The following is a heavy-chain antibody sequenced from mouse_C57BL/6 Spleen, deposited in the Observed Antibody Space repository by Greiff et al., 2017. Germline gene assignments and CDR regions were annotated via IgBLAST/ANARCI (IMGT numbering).Heavy chain of an antibody. Sequence: VQLQQSGPGLVKPSQSLFLTCSITGFPITSGYYWIWIRQSPGKPLEWMGYITHSGETFYNPSLQSPISITRETSKNQFFLQLNSVTTEDTAMYYCAVYGNYGAMDYWGQGTSVTVSS. J-gene: IGHJ4*01. V-gene: IGHV12-3*01. D-gene: IGHD2-1*01. CDR2: ITHSGET. CDR3: AVYGNYGAMDY. CDR1: GFPITSGYY.